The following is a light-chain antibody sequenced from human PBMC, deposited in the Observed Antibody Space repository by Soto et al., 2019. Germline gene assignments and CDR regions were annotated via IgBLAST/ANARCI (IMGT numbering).Light chain of an antibody. J-gene: IGKJ2*01. Sequence: DIIMNHWPASLAVSAGSIATLSCRSSQSISSNLAWYQQKPGQAPRLLIYGASTRATGIPGRFSGSGSGTDFTLTISSLQSEDFAVYYCQQYIDWPSYTLGQGTKVDIK. CDR3: QQYIDWPSYT. CDR1: QSISSN. CDR2: GAS. V-gene: IGKV3-15*01.